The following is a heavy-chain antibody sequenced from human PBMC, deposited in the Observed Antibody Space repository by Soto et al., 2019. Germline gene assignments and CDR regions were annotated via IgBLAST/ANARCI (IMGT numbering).Heavy chain of an antibody. V-gene: IGHV1-69*06. Sequence: QPQLVQSGAGLKKPGSSVKVSCKASGGTFSSNAMSWVRQVPGQGLEWLGGIIPIYDTSNYAEKVQGRVTISADRSTSTAYMQLRRLSSEDTAVYYCARGAVMSVIRPRYTTEVWGQGTPVTVSS. D-gene: IGHD3-16*02. CDR3: ARGAVMSVIRPRYTTEV. CDR2: IIPIYDTS. CDR1: GGTFSSNA. J-gene: IGHJ6*02.